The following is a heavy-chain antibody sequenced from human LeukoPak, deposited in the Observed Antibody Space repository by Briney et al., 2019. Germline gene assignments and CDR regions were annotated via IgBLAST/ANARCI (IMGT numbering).Heavy chain of an antibody. CDR3: ARASKSVVPAAILSEWSVGY. CDR2: INPNSGGT. J-gene: IGHJ4*02. CDR1: GYTFTGYY. V-gene: IGHV1-2*02. Sequence: ASVKVSCKASGYTFTGYYMHWVRQAPGQGLEWMGWINPNSGGTNYAQKFQGRVTMTRDTSISTAYMGLSRLRSDDTAVYYCARASKSVVPAAILSEWSVGYWGQGTLVTVSS. D-gene: IGHD2-2*02.